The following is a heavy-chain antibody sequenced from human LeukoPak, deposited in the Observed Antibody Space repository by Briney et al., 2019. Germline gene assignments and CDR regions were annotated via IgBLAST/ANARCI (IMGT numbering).Heavy chain of an antibody. CDR2: ISGSGGST. CDR3: ASFSSSWHS. D-gene: IGHD6-13*01. V-gene: IGHV3-23*01. CDR1: GFTFSYYA. J-gene: IGHJ4*02. Sequence: PGGSLRLSCAASGFTFSYYAMSWVRQAPGKGLEWVSAISGSGGSTYYADSVKGRFTISRDNSKNTLYLQMNSLRDEDTAVYYCASFSSSWHSWGQGTLVTVSS.